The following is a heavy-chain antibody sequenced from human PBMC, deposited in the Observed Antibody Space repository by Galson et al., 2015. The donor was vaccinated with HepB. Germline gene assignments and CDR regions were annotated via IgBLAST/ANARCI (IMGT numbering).Heavy chain of an antibody. D-gene: IGHD3-16*01. CDR1: GFIFSAYT. J-gene: IGHJ4*02. CDR3: ARGPPEGELLRNNIGCDC. V-gene: IGHV3-21*01. CDR2: ISVGSNYI. Sequence: SLRLSCAASGFIFSAYTMNWVRQAPGKGLEWVSSISVGSNYIYHAHSVRGRFTISRDNAKNSVYLQMNSLGPEDTSVYYCARGPPEGELLRNNIGCDCWGQGTLVTVSS.